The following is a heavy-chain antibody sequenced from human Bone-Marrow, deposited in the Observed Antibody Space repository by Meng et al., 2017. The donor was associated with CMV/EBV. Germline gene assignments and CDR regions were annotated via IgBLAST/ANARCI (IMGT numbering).Heavy chain of an antibody. CDR3: ARDARGDVVVPAAMGDYYYYYGMDV. D-gene: IGHD2-2*01. CDR1: GFTFSSYA. J-gene: IGHJ6*02. CDR2: ISSSGSTI. Sequence: GGSLRLSCAASGFTFSSYAMNWVRQAPGKGLEWVSYISSSGSTIYYADSVKGRFTISRDNAKNSLYLQMNSLRAEDTAVYYCARDARGDVVVPAAMGDYYYYYGMDVWGQGTTVTVSS. V-gene: IGHV3-48*04.